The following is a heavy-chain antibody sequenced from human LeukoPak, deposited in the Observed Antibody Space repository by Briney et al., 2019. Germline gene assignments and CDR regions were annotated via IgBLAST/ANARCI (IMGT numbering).Heavy chain of an antibody. Sequence: GGSPRLSCAASGFSFSSYWMHWVRQAPGKGLVWVSRINNGGSKTNYADSVKGRFTISRDNAKNTLYLQMNSLRAEDTAVYYCATSSWFDPWGQGTLVTVSS. CDR1: GFSFSSYW. CDR3: ATSSWFDP. V-gene: IGHV3-74*01. J-gene: IGHJ5*02. CDR2: INNGGSKT.